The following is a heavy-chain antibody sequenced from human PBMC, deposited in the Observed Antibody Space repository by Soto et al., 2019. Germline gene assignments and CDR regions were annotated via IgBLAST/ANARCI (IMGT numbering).Heavy chain of an antibody. CDR1: GFTFSSYS. CDR2: ISYDGLNK. J-gene: IGHJ4*02. CDR3: ARDITGATGDY. D-gene: IGHD1-26*01. Sequence: GSLILSCAASGFTFSSYSVNWVRQAPGKGLEWVAPISYDGLNKFYADSVKGRVTMTTDTSTSTAYVELRSLRYDDTAVYYCARDITGATGDYWGQGTLVTVSS. V-gene: IGHV3-30*03.